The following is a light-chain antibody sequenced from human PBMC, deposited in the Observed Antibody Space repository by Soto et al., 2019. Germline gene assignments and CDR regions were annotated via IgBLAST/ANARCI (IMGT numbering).Light chain of an antibody. J-gene: IGKJ3*01. CDR1: HSVSSK. V-gene: IGKV3-15*01. CDR2: GAS. Sequence: EIVMTQSPATLSVSPGERATLSYRASHSVSSKLAWYQQKPGQAPRLLIYGASTRATGVPARFSGTGSGTEFTLTISSLQSEDFAVYYCQQYNNWPFTFGPGTKVDIK. CDR3: QQYNNWPFT.